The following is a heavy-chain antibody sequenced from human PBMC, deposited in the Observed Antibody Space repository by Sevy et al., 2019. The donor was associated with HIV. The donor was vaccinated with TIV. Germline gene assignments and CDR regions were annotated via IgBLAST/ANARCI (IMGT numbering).Heavy chain of an antibody. V-gene: IGHV1-18*01. CDR3: ARAYCSGGRCYSLAY. Sequence: ASVKVSCKISGYTFTTYRITWVRQAPGQGLEWMGWISPNNGDTDYAQKLQDRITMIRDTSTTTVYMELTSLRSDDTAVYYCARAYCSGGRCYSLAYWGQGPLVTVSS. CDR1: GYTFTTYR. J-gene: IGHJ4*02. CDR2: ISPNNGDT. D-gene: IGHD2-15*01.